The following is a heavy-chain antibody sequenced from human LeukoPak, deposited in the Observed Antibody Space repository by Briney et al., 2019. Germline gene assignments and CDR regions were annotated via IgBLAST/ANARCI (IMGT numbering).Heavy chain of an antibody. CDR3: ASTDAGYDSSGSTDAFDI. D-gene: IGHD3-22*01. J-gene: IGHJ3*02. CDR1: GYTFTSYG. V-gene: IGHV1-18*01. Sequence: ASVKVSCKASGYTFTSYGISWVRQAPGQGLEWMGWISACNGNTNYAQKLQGRVTMTTDTSTSTAYMELRSLRSDDTAVYYCASTDAGYDSSGSTDAFDIWGQGTVVTVSS. CDR2: ISACNGNT.